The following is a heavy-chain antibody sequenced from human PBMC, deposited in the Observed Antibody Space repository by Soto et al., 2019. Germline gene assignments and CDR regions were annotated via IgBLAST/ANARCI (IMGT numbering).Heavy chain of an antibody. CDR1: GDSIRSGDYY. CDR2: IDNSGNT. D-gene: IGHD3-10*01. Sequence: PSETLSLTCTVSGDSIRSGDYYWTWIRQPPERGLEWIGYIDNSGNTFHSPSLKSRLTISLEMSKNKVFLKLSRGTAADTAVYYCARARPGLLRFGELGIQIWGQGTMVTV. J-gene: IGHJ3*02. CDR3: ARARPGLLRFGELGIQI. V-gene: IGHV4-30-4*01.